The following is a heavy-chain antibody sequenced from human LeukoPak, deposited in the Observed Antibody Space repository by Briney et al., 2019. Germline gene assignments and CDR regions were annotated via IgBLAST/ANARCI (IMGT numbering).Heavy chain of an antibody. Sequence: GGSLRLSCAASGFTFSSHAMHWGRQAPGKGLEWLAVISYDGNNKYYADSVKGRFTISRDNSKNTLYLQMNSLRAADTAVYYCARVGLLGYCSGGTCYSDYWGQGTLVTVSS. D-gene: IGHD2-15*01. J-gene: IGHJ4*02. CDR1: GFTFSSHA. V-gene: IGHV3-30*04. CDR3: ARVGLLGYCSGGTCYSDY. CDR2: ISYDGNNK.